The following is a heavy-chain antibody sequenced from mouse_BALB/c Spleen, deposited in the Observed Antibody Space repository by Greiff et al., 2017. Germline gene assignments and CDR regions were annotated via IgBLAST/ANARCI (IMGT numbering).Heavy chain of an antibody. CDR2: ISDGGSYT. J-gene: IGHJ2*01. Sequence: EVMLVESGGGLVKPGGSLKLSCAASGFTFSDYYMYWVRQTPEKRLEWVATISDGGSYTYYPDSVKGRFTISRDNAKNNLYLQMSSLKSEDTAMYYCAREGGYDLGDYWGQGTTRTVSS. D-gene: IGHD2-3*01. V-gene: IGHV5-4*02. CDR1: GFTFSDYY. CDR3: AREGGYDLGDY.